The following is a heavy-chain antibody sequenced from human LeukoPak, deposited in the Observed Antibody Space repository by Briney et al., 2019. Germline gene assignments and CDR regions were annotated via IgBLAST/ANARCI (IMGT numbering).Heavy chain of an antibody. CDR2: IDWDDDK. J-gene: IGHJ4*02. CDR3: ARGTIFGVVTYPYFDY. D-gene: IGHD3-3*01. Sequence: TLSLTCTVSGGSISSYYWSWIRQPPGKALEWLARIDWDDDKYYSTSLKTRLTISKDTSKNQVVLTMTNMDPVDTATYYCARGTIFGVVTYPYFDYWGQGTLVTVSS. V-gene: IGHV2-70*11. CDR1: GGSISSYYW.